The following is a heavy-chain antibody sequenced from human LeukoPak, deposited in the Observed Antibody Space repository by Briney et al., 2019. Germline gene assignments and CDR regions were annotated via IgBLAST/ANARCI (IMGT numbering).Heavy chain of an antibody. CDR1: GFTFSDYY. V-gene: IGHV3-11*06. Sequence: GGSLRLSCAASGFTFSDYYMSWIRQAPGKGLEWVSYISSSSSYTNYADSVKGRFTISRDNAKNSLYLQMNSLRAEDTAVYYCARDRHYGDYEYAFDIWGQGTMVTVSS. D-gene: IGHD4-17*01. J-gene: IGHJ3*02. CDR2: ISSSSSYT. CDR3: ARDRHYGDYEYAFDI.